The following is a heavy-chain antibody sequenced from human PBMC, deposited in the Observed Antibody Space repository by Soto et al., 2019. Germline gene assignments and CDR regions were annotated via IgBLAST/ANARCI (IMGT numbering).Heavy chain of an antibody. CDR1: GGSISSGGYY. Sequence: SETLSLTCTVSGGSISSGGYYWSWIRQQPGKGLEWIGYIYYSGSTYYNPSLKSRVTISVDRSKNQFSLKLSSVTAADTAVYYCASSSWSKYYFDYWGQGTLVTVSS. D-gene: IGHD6-13*01. V-gene: IGHV4-30-2*01. CDR2: IYYSGST. J-gene: IGHJ4*02. CDR3: ASSSWSKYYFDY.